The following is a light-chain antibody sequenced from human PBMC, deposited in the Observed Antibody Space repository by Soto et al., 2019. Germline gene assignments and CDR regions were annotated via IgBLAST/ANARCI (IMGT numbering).Light chain of an antibody. CDR1: QGMSTY. Sequence: DIQLTQSPSFLSASVGDTVTITCRASQGMSTYLAWYQQKPGKVPKLLIRSASTLQSGVPPRWSSGGSGTEFTLTISTLQPDDSSFYYCQQLNVYKLAFGGGTNVEIK. CDR2: SAS. CDR3: QQLNVYKLA. J-gene: IGKJ4*01. V-gene: IGKV1-9*01.